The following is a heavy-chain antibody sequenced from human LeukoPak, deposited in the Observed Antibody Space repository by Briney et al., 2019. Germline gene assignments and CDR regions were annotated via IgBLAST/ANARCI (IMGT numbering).Heavy chain of an antibody. CDR3: ARDFFDFWSGSWV. Sequence: PGGSLRLSCAASRFTFRSYWMSWVRQAPGKGLEWVASIKEGGNEKYYVDSVKGRFTISGDNAKNSVYLQMNNLRAEDTAVYFCARDFFDFWSGSWVWGQGTLVTVSS. CDR2: IKEGGNEK. J-gene: IGHJ4*01. CDR1: RFTFRSYW. D-gene: IGHD3-3*01. V-gene: IGHV3-7*03.